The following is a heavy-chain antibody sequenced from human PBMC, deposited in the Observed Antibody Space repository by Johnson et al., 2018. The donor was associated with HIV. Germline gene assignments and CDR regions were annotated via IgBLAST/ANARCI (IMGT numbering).Heavy chain of an antibody. CDR3: ARYNRDYDDSSGPSAFDI. J-gene: IGHJ3*02. V-gene: IGHV3-66*01. D-gene: IGHD3-22*01. CDR2: IYSGGST. CDR1: GFTVSSNY. Sequence: VQLVESGGGVVQPGRSLRLSCAASGFTVSSNYMSWVRQAPGKGLEWVSVIYSGGSTYYADSVKGRFTISRDNSKNTLYLQMNSLIAEDTAVYYCARYNRDYDDSSGPSAFDIWGQGTMVTVSS.